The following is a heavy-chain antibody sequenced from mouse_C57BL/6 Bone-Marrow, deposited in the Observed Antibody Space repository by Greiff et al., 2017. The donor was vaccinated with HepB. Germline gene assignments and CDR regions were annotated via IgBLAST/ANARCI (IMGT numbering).Heavy chain of an antibody. V-gene: IGHV2-2*01. CDR3: ARTTTVVALYYAMDY. CDR2: IWSGGST. CDR1: GFSLTSYG. D-gene: IGHD1-1*01. J-gene: IGHJ4*01. Sequence: VQGVESGPGLVQPSQSLSITCTVSGFSLTSYGVHWVRQSPGKGLEWLGVIWSGGSTDYNAAFISRLSISKDNSKSQVFFKMNSLQADDTAIYYCARTTTVVALYYAMDYWGQGTSVTVSS.